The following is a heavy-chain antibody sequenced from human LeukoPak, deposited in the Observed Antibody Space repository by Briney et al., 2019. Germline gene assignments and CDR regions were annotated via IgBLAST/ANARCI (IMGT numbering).Heavy chain of an antibody. CDR3: ARGTREVATIGSFDY. D-gene: IGHD5-12*01. J-gene: IGHJ4*02. Sequence: SQTLSLTCTVSGGSISSGGYYWSWLRQHPGKGREWNGYIYYSGSTYYKPSLKSRVTISVDKSKNQFSLKLSSVTAADTAVYYCARGTREVATIGSFDYWGQGTLVSV. CDR2: IYYSGST. CDR1: GGSISSGGYY. V-gene: IGHV4-31*03.